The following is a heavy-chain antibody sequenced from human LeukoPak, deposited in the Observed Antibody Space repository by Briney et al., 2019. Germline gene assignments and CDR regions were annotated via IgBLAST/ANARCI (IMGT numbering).Heavy chain of an antibody. V-gene: IGHV4-4*07. CDR3: ARGRKYTSGYRVTELGSGYSDY. J-gene: IGHJ4*02. CDR1: GGSISSYY. D-gene: IGHD5-18*01. Sequence: SETLSLTCSVSGGSISSYYLSWIRQPAGKGLEWIGRIYSSGSNYNPSLKSRVTMSIDTSTNQLSLKLSSVTAADTAVYYCARGRKYTSGYRVTELGSGYSDYWGQGTLVTVSS. CDR2: IYSSGS.